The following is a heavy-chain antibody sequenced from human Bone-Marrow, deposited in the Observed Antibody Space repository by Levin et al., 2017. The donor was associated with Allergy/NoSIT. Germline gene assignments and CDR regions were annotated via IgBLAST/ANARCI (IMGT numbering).Heavy chain of an antibody. V-gene: IGHV4-30-4*01. CDR1: GVSISSGVYY. J-gene: IGHJ4*02. CDR3: ARQREDFGERWFFDY. D-gene: IGHD3-10*01. Sequence: SETLSLICSVSGVSISSGVYYWTWIRQPPGKGLEWIGYIYSSENTFYNPSLKSRVSLSVDTSKNQVSLKLRSVTAADTTVYYCARQREDFGERWFFDYWGQGYLVTVSS. CDR2: IYSSENT.